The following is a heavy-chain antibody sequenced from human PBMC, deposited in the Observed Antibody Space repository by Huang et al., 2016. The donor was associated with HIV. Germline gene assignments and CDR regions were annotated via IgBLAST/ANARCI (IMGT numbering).Heavy chain of an antibody. CDR1: GYTFTSYG. V-gene: IGHV1-18*01. D-gene: IGHD6-19*01. Sequence: QVQLVQSGAEVKKPGASVKVSCKASGYTFTSYGISWVRQAPGQGLEWMGWINAYNGKSTYARNHQGRVTMTTDTATNTAYMELRSLRSDDTAMYYCATSYNSDFDFWGQGTLVTVSS. CDR2: INAYNGKS. J-gene: IGHJ4*02. CDR3: ATSYNSDFDF.